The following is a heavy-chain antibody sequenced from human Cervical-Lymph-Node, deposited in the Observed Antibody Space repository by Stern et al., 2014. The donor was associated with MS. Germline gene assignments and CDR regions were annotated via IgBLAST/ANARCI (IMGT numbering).Heavy chain of an antibody. D-gene: IGHD3-3*01. CDR2: VIPIFGSV. Sequence: VQLVESGAEVKKPGSSVTVSREASGDTFNNYAISWVRQAPGQGLEWMGGVIPIFGSVHYAQKFQARVTISADTSTNTSYMELSSLRSDDTAVYYCARDYDDNGMDVWGQGTTITVSS. CDR3: ARDYDDNGMDV. V-gene: IGHV1-69*06. J-gene: IGHJ6*02. CDR1: GDTFNNYA.